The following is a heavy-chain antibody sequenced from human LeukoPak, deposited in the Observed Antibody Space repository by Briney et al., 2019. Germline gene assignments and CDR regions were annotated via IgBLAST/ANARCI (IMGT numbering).Heavy chain of an antibody. D-gene: IGHD3-10*01. J-gene: IGHJ6*02. CDR3: ARVPWARLLVGAENYYYYYGMDV. V-gene: IGHV4-34*01. Sequence: SETLSLTCAVYGGSFSGYYWSWIRQPPGKGLEWIGEINHSGSTNYNPSLKSRVTISVDTSKNQFSLKLSSVTAADTAVYYCARVPWARLLVGAENYYYYYGMDVWGQGTTVTVSS. CDR1: GGSFSGYY. CDR2: INHSGST.